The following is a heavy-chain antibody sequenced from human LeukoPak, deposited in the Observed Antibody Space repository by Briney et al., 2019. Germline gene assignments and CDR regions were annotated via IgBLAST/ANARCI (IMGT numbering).Heavy chain of an antibody. D-gene: IGHD3-10*01. CDR1: GCTFSSYW. J-gene: IGHJ4*02. Sequence: GGSLRLSCAASGCTFSSYWMHWVRQPPGKGLVWVSRINNDGSSTSYADSVKGRFTIARDNAKNPLSLQMNSLGAEDTAVYYCARAWFYYGSGLDYWGQGTLVTVSS. CDR2: INNDGSST. V-gene: IGHV3-74*01. CDR3: ARAWFYYGSGLDY.